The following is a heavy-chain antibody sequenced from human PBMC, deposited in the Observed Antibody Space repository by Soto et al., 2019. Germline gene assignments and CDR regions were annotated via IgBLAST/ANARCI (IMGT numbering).Heavy chain of an antibody. J-gene: IGHJ5*02. V-gene: IGHV1-3*01. D-gene: IGHD3-10*01. CDR3: ARDSPRNYQFAP. Sequence: GASVKVSCKASGYTFTSYAMHWVRQAPGQRLEWMGWINAGNGNTKYSQKFQGRVTITRDTSASTAYMELSSLRSEDTAVYYCARDSPRNYQFAPWGQGTLVTVSS. CDR2: INAGNGNT. CDR1: GYTFTSYA.